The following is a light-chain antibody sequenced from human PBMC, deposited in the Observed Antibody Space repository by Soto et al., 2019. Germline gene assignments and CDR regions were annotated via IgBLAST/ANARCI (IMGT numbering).Light chain of an antibody. CDR3: SSYTSSSTRV. J-gene: IGLJ1*01. CDR1: SSDVGDYNY. V-gene: IGLV2-14*03. CDR2: DAS. Sequence: QSVLTQPASVSGSPGQTITISCTGSSSDVGDYNYVSWYQHHPGKAPKLMIYDASNRPSGVSNRFSGSKSGNTASLIISGLQAEDEADYYCSSYTSSSTRVFGTGTKVTVL.